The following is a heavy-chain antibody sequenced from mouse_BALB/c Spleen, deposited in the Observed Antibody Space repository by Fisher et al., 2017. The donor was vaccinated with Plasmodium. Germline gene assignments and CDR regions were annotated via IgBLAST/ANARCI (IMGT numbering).Heavy chain of an antibody. J-gene: IGHJ4*01. Sequence: KFKGKATLTVDKSSSTAHMELLSLTSEDSAVYYCARDYRAMDYWGQGTSVTVSS. D-gene: IGHD2-13*01. V-gene: IGHV1-20*01. CDR3: ARDYRAMDY.